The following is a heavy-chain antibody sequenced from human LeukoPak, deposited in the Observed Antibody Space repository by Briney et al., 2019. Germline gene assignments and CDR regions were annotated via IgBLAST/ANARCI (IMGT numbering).Heavy chain of an antibody. CDR3: ARHFTYYYDSSGYPRDSFDI. CDR1: YGSISGYY. V-gene: IGHV4-59*08. J-gene: IGHJ3*02. CDR2: IYYSGST. D-gene: IGHD3-22*01. Sequence: SETLSLTCSVSYGSISGYYWSWIRQSPGKELVWIGYIYYSGSTNYNASLKSRVTISADMSKNQVSLKLSSVTAADTALYYCARHFTYYYDSSGYPRDSFDIWGHGTMVTVSS.